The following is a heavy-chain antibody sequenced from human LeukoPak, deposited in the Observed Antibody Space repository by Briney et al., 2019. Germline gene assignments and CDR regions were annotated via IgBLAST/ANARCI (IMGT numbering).Heavy chain of an antibody. V-gene: IGHV4-59*01. J-gene: IGHJ6*02. CDR1: GGSINSYY. CDR2: IYYSGST. Sequence: SETLSLTCTVSGGSINSYYWTWIRQPPGKGLEWIGYIYYSGSTHYNPSLNSRVTISMDTSKNHFSLKLSSVTAANTAIYYCARTSRHFYGSGSNLTPWPADMDVWGQGTKVTVSS. D-gene: IGHD3-10*01. CDR3: ARTSRHFYGSGSNLTPWPADMDV.